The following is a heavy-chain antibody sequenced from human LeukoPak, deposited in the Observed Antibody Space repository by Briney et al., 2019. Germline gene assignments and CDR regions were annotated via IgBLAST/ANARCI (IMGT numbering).Heavy chain of an antibody. D-gene: IGHD3-10*01. CDR3: AKGSGARGHFNWFDP. CDR1: GFYFSNYE. J-gene: IGHJ5*02. V-gene: IGHV3-48*03. Sequence: GGSLRLSCAASGFYFSNYEMNWVRQAPGKGLEWISYITASSTTIYYADSVKGRFTISRDNAKNSLYLQMNGLRGEDTAVYYCAKGSGARGHFNWFDPWGQGTLVTVSS. CDR2: ITASSTTI.